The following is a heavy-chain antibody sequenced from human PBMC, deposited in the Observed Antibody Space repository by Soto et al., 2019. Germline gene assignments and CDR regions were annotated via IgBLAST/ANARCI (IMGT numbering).Heavy chain of an antibody. CDR3: SRAHLSTQYYDILRYYMVV. Sequence: ASVKVSCKASGYTFTTYDINWVRQATGQGLEWMGWMNPNSGNTGYAQKFQGRVTMTRNTSISTAYMELSSLRSEDTAVYYYSRAHLSTQYYDILRYYMVVWGKGTTVTVSS. J-gene: IGHJ6*03. D-gene: IGHD3-9*01. CDR1: GYTFTTYD. V-gene: IGHV1-8*01. CDR2: MNPNSGNT.